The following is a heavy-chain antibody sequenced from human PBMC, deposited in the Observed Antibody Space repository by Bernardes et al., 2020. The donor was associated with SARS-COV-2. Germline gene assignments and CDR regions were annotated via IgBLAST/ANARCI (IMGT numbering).Heavy chain of an antibody. Sequence: SVKVSCKASGGTFSSYAISWVRQAPGQGLEWMGRIIPIFGTAHYAQKFQGRVTITADESTSTAYMELSSLRSEDTAVYYCARTDMVRGVMESRSYYYYYGMDVWGQGTTVTVSS. V-gene: IGHV1-69*13. D-gene: IGHD3-10*01. CDR3: ARTDMVRGVMESRSYYYYYGMDV. J-gene: IGHJ6*02. CDR2: IIPIFGTA. CDR1: GGTFSSYA.